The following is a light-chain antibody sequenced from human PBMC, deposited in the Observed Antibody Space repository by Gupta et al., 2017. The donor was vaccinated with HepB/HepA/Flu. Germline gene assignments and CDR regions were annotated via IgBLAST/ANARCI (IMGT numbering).Light chain of an antibody. J-gene: IGKJ5*01. Sequence: EIVLTQPPATLSLSPGERATRSCRASQSFSSYLACYQQKPRQAPRLLIYDAYNGATGIPARFSGSGYGTHVPRTISSRELEEFAVYYSQQLSNWPPITFGQGTRLEIK. CDR3: QQLSNWPPIT. CDR2: DAY. CDR1: QSFSSY. V-gene: IGKV3-11*01.